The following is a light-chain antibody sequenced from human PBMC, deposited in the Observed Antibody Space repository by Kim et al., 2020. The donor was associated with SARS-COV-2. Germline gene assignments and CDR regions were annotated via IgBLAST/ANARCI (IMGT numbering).Light chain of an antibody. Sequence: GKTVTSSCTRSSGSIASNYVPWYQQRPGSSPTTVIYEDNQRPSGVPDRFSGSIDSSSNSASLTISGLKTEDEADYYCQSYDSSNRVFGGGTKLTVL. CDR1: SGSIASNY. CDR2: EDN. J-gene: IGLJ3*02. V-gene: IGLV6-57*01. CDR3: QSYDSSNRV.